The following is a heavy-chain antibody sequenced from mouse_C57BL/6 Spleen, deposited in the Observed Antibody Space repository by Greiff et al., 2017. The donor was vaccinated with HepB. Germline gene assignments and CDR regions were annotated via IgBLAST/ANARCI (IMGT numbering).Heavy chain of an antibody. J-gene: IGHJ1*03. Sequence: EVQLQQSGPELVKPGASVKISCKASGYTFTDYYMNWVKQSHGKSLEWIGDINPNNGGTSYNQKFKGKATLTVDKSSSTAYMELRSLTSEDSAVYYCARPRLLTLKYFDVWGTGTTVTVSS. D-gene: IGHD2-3*01. V-gene: IGHV1-26*01. CDR1: GYTFTDYY. CDR2: INPNNGGT. CDR3: ARPRLLTLKYFDV.